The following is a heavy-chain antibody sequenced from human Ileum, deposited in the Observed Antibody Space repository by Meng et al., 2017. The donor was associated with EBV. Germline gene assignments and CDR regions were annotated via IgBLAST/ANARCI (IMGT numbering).Heavy chain of an antibody. V-gene: IGHV1-46*01. J-gene: IGHJ4*02. CDR1: GYTFTNYY. D-gene: IGHD4-23*01. CDR2: INPSGGST. CDR3: ARGDGGNGSDD. Sequence: QVQLVQSGAEVKKPXXSVKVSCKASGYTFTNYYMHWVRQAPGQGLEWMGVINPSGGSTNYAQKFQGRLTMTRDTSTSTVYMELSSLRSEDTAVYYCARGDGGNGSDDWGQGPLGTVAS.